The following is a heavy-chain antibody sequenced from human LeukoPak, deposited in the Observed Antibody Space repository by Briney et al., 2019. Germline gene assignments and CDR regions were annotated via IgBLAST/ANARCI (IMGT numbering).Heavy chain of an antibody. D-gene: IGHD6-19*01. Sequence: ASVKVSCKTSGYIFTSFYIHWVRQAPGQGLEWMGWVNPNSGVTNYAQKFQGRVTMTRDTSISTAYMELSRLRSDDTAVYYCAREGQWQFNWFDPWGQGTLVTVSS. J-gene: IGHJ5*02. CDR1: GYIFTSFY. V-gene: IGHV1-2*02. CDR2: VNPNSGVT. CDR3: AREGQWQFNWFDP.